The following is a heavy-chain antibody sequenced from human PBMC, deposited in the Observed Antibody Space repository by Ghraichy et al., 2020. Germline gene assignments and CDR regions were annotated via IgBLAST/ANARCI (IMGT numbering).Heavy chain of an antibody. CDR1: GGSISSSDFY. V-gene: IGHV4-39*01. CDR2: ISYSGNS. CDR3: ARKKTEGYKYGWGGHLIGGPLSGVSWFDP. D-gene: IGHD5-18*01. J-gene: IGHJ5*02. Sequence: SETLSLTCTVSGGSISSSDFYWGWVRQPPGKGLEWIGTISYSGNSYYNPSLESRVTIAVDTSKNQVSLRLSSVTAADTAFYYCARKKTEGYKYGWGGHLIGGPLSGVSWFDPWGQGTLVIVSS.